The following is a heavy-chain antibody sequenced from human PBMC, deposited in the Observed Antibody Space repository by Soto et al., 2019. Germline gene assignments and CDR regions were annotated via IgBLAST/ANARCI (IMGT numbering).Heavy chain of an antibody. CDR3: ARDGAYCGGDCYEYYYYGMDV. J-gene: IGHJ6*02. D-gene: IGHD2-21*02. CDR1: GYTFTSYY. Sequence: GASVKVCCKASGYTFTSYYMHWVRHAPGQRLEWMGIINPSGGSTSYAQKFQGRVTMTRDTSTSTVYMELSSLRSEDTAVYYCARDGAYCGGDCYEYYYYGMDVWGQGTPVTVSS. V-gene: IGHV1-46*01. CDR2: INPSGGST.